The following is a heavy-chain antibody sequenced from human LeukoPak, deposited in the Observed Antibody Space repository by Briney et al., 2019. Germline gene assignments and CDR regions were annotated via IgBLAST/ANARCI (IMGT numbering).Heavy chain of an antibody. V-gene: IGHV3-11*04. CDR1: GFTFSDYY. CDR2: ISSSSSTI. J-gene: IGHJ4*02. CDR3: ARDGGATLVRGVITFDY. Sequence: GGSLRLSCAASGFTFSDYYMSWIRQAPGKGLEWVSYISSSSSTIHYADSVKGRFTISRDNTKNSLYLQMNSLRAEDTAVYYCARDGGATLVRGVITFDYWGQGTLVTVSS. D-gene: IGHD3-10*01.